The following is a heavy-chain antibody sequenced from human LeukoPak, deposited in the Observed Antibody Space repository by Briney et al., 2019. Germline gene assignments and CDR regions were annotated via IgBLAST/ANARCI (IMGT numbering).Heavy chain of an antibody. Sequence: SETLSLTCTVSGGSISSYYWNWIRQPPGKGLEWIGYIYYSGSTNYNPSLKSRVTISVDTSKNQFSLKLTSVTAADTAVYYCAREGGRVTTIFGYWFDPWGQGTLVTVSS. CDR3: AREGGRVTTIFGYWFDP. CDR2: IYYSGST. D-gene: IGHD3-3*01. CDR1: GGSISSYY. V-gene: IGHV4-59*12. J-gene: IGHJ5*02.